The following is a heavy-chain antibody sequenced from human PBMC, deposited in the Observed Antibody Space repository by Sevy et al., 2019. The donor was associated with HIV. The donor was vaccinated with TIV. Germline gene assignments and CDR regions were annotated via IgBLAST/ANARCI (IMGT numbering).Heavy chain of an antibody. D-gene: IGHD6-19*01. CDR1: GFSISGYG. CDR2: IWYDGTNK. Sequence: GGSLRLSCAASGFSISGYGMNWVRQAPGKGLEWVAVIWYDGTNKEYADSVKGRFTISRDNSKNTLYLQMNSLRAEDTAVYYCARDYIRVAGIGYYFHSWGQGTLVTVSS. J-gene: IGHJ4*02. CDR3: ARDYIRVAGIGYYFHS. V-gene: IGHV3-33*01.